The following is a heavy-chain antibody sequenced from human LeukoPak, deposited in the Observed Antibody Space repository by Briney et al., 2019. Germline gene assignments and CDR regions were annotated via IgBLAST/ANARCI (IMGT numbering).Heavy chain of an antibody. CDR1: GFTFSSYA. CDR2: ISYDGSNK. J-gene: IGHJ4*02. Sequence: PGRSLRLSCAASGFTFSSYAMHWVRQAPGKGLEWVAVISYDGSNKYYADSVKGRFTISRDNSKNTLYLQMSSLRAEDTAVYYCARDDYGGNSVFDYWGQGTLVTVSS. V-gene: IGHV3-30*04. CDR3: ARDDYGGNSVFDY. D-gene: IGHD4-23*01.